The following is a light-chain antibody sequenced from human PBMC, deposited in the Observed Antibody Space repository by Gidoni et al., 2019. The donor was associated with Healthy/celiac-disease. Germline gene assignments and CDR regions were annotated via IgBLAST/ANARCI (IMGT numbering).Light chain of an antibody. CDR3: SSYTSRSTLEGLV. CDR2: EVS. CDR1: SSDVGGYNY. V-gene: IGLV2-14*01. Sequence: QSALTQPASVSGSPGQSITISCTGTSSDVGGYNYVSWYQRHPGKAPKLMIYEVSNRPSGVSNRFSGSKSGSTASLTISGLQAEDEADYYCSSYTSRSTLEGLVFGGGTKLTVL. J-gene: IGLJ2*01.